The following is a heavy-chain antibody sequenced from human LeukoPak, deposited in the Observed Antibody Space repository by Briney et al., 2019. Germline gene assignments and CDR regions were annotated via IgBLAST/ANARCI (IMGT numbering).Heavy chain of an antibody. D-gene: IGHD1-1*01. V-gene: IGHV4-34*01. CDR1: GGSFSGYY. Sequence: SETLSLTCAVYGGSFSGYYRSWIRQPPGKGLELIGEINRSGSIDYNPSLRSRVTISADTSKNQFFLNLNSVTAADTAVYYCARGGDNWNFYWGQGTLVTVS. J-gene: IGHJ4*02. CDR2: INRSGSI. CDR3: ARGGDNWNFY.